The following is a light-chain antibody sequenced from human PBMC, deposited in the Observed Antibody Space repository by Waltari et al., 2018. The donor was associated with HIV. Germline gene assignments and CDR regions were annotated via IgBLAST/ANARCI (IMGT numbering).Light chain of an antibody. CDR2: DGG. CDR3: QVWDNSSDHYV. CDR1: NVGSKS. Sequence: SSVLTQPPSVSVAPGQTARITCGGNNVGSKSVHWYQQKPGQAPVLVVYDGGDRPSGIPDRFSGSNSGNTATLTISRVEAGDEADYYCQVWDNSSDHYVFGTGTKVTVL. J-gene: IGLJ1*01. V-gene: IGLV3-21*02.